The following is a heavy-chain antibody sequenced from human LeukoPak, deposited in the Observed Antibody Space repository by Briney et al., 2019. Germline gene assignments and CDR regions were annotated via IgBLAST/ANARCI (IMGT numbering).Heavy chain of an antibody. Sequence: GGSLRLSCAAPGFTFSSYGMHWVRQAPGKGLEWVAVIWYDGSNKYYADSVKGRFTISRDNSKNTLYLQMNSLRAEDTAVYYCAKDRDWNYVIDYWGQGTLVTVSS. V-gene: IGHV3-33*06. CDR3: AKDRDWNYVIDY. J-gene: IGHJ4*02. CDR1: GFTFSSYG. CDR2: IWYDGSNK. D-gene: IGHD1-7*01.